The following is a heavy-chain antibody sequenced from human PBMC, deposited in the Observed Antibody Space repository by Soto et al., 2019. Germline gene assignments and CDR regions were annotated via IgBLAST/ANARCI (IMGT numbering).Heavy chain of an antibody. CDR3: TRNRVGFYFDY. CDR2: IKSKTDGGTT. J-gene: IGHJ4*02. CDR1: GFTFSNAW. Sequence: EVQLVESGGGLVKPGGSLRLSCAASGFTFSNAWMNWVRQAPGKGLEWVGRIKSKTDGGTTDYAAPVKGRFTISRDDSKNTLYLQMNSLRTEDTAVYYCTRNRVGFYFDYWGQGTLVTVSS. V-gene: IGHV3-15*07. D-gene: IGHD1-26*01.